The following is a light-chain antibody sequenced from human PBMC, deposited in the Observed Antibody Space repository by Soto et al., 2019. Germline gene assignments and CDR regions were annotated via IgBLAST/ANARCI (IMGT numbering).Light chain of an antibody. CDR1: TSAVGGYNY. CDR3: SSYAGSNNFV. CDR2: EVS. V-gene: IGLV2-8*01. J-gene: IGLJ1*01. Sequence: QSVLTQPPSAPGSPGHTVTISCPVTTSAVGGYNYVSWYQQHPGKAPKLMIYEVSERPSGVPDRFSGSKSSNTASLTVSGLQAEDEADYYCSSYAGSNNFVFGTGTKVTVL.